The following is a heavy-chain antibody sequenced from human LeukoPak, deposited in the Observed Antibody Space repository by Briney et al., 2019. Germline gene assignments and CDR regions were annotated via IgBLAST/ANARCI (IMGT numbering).Heavy chain of an antibody. Sequence: SETLSLTCTVSGGSISSSSYSWGWIRQPPGKGLEWIGSIYYSGGTYYNPSLKSRVTISVDTSKNQFSLKLSSVTAADTAVYHCARGVRGRFDPWGQGTLVTVSS. J-gene: IGHJ5*02. CDR1: GGSISSSSYS. V-gene: IGHV4-39*01. D-gene: IGHD3-10*02. CDR2: IYYSGGT. CDR3: ARGVRGRFDP.